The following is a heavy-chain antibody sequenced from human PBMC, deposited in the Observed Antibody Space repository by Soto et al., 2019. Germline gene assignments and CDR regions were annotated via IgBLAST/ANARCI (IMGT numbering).Heavy chain of an antibody. V-gene: IGHV3-74*01. Sequence: GSLRLSCAASGFTFRNYWMHWVRQAPGKGLVWVSRINSDGSSTSYADSVKGRFTISRNNAKNTLYLQMNSLRAEDTAVYYCARRGYSSGQDYWGQGTLVTVS. CDR2: INSDGSST. CDR1: GFTFRNYW. CDR3: ARRGYSSGQDY. D-gene: IGHD6-19*01. J-gene: IGHJ4*02.